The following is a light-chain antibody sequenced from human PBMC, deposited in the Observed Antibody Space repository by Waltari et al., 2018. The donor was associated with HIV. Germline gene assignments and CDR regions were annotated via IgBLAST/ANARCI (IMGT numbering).Light chain of an antibody. CDR2: DEA. V-gene: IGKV3-11*01. J-gene: IGKJ4*01. CDR3: QQRSRWHQLN. CDR1: QNINIS. Sequence: ELVFTQSPATLSLSPGERATLSCRATQNINISLAWYQQKSGQGPRMLIYDEAIRAAGIPTRFSGSGSGTDFTLNISSRETEDLAVYHCQQRSRWHQLNFGGGNKVEVK.